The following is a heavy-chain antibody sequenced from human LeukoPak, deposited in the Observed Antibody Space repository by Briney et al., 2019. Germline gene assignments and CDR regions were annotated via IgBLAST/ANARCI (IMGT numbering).Heavy chain of an antibody. Sequence: ASETLSLTCTVSGASITSDLWSWIRQPPGKGLEWIAYMYYSGNTNYNPSLKSRVIISVDKSKNQLSLNLSSVTAADTAVYYCARDTRGAFDLWGQGTMVTVSS. CDR1: GASITSDL. V-gene: IGHV4-59*01. CDR2: MYYSGNT. J-gene: IGHJ3*01. CDR3: ARDTRGAFDL. D-gene: IGHD2-2*01.